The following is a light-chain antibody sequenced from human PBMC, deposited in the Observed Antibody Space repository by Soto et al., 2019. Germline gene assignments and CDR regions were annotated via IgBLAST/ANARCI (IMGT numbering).Light chain of an antibody. CDR1: SSDVGGYNS. V-gene: IGLV2-14*03. CDR2: DVN. Sequence: QSVLTQPASVSGSPGQSIAISCTGTSSDVGGYNSVSWYQHHPGKVPKLMIYDVNYRPSGISDRFSGSKSGNTASLTISGLQAEDEADYYCSSYTSSSTLVFGTGTKLTVL. J-gene: IGLJ1*01. CDR3: SSYTSSSTLV.